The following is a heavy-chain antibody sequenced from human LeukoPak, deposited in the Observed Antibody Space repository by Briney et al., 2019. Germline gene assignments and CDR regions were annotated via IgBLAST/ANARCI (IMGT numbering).Heavy chain of an antibody. CDR2: IYYSGST. D-gene: IGHD6-6*01. V-gene: IGHV4-39*07. J-gene: IGHJ5*02. Sequence: SETLSLTCTVSGGSISSSSYYWGWIRQPPGKGLEWIGSIYYSGSTYYNPSLKSRVTISVDTSKNQFSLKLSSVTAADTAVYYCARDRRSNNNWFDPWGQGTLVTVSS. CDR3: ARDRRSNNNWFDP. CDR1: GGSISSSSYY.